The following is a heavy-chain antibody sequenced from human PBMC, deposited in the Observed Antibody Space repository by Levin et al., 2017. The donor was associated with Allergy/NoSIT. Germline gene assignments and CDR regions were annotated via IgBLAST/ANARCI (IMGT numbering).Heavy chain of an antibody. CDR3: VRERPSAYDL. Sequence: GGSLRLSCAASGFTFSTYWMHWVRQAPGKGLVWVSRINIDGSSITYADSVKGRFTISRDNAKNTLYLQMNRLRVEDTAVYYCVRERPSAYDLWGQGKMVTVSS. CDR1: GFTFSTYW. CDR2: INIDGSSI. V-gene: IGHV3-74*01. J-gene: IGHJ3*01.